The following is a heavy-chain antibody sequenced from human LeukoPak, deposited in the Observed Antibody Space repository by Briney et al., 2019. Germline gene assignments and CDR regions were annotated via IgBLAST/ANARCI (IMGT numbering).Heavy chain of an antibody. CDR3: ARVAPPILLVPSPYYYYYMDV. D-gene: IGHD6-6*01. CDR2: IYHSGAT. J-gene: IGHJ6*03. Sequence: KASETLSLTCTVSGYSISSGYYWGWIRQSPEKGLEWIGSIYHSGATYYNPSLKSRVTISVDTSKNQFSLKLSSVTAADTAVYYCARVAPPILLVPSPYYYYYMDVWGKGTTVTVSS. V-gene: IGHV4-38-2*02. CDR1: GYSISSGYY.